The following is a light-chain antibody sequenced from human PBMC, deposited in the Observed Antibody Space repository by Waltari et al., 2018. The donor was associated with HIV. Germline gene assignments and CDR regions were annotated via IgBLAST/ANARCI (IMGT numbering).Light chain of an antibody. Sequence: DTVMPQSPPSLSVTPGEPASIPCGSSQNLLHSNGYNYLDWFLQKPVQSPRLLIYLGSNRDSGVPDRFRGSGSGTDFTLKISRVEAEDVGVYYCMQSLQTPRTFGQGTKLEIK. CDR3: MQSLQTPRT. J-gene: IGKJ2*01. CDR2: LGS. V-gene: IGKV2-28*01. CDR1: QNLLHSNGYNY.